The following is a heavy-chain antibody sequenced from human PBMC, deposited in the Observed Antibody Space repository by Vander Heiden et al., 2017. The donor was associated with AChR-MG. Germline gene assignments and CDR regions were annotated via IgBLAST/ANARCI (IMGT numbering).Heavy chain of an antibody. D-gene: IGHD2-15*01. J-gene: IGHJ1*01. V-gene: IGHV4-34*01. CDR1: GGSFSGYY. Sequence: QVQLQQWGAGLLKPSETLSLTCAVYGGSFSGYYLGWIRQPPGKGLEWIGEIKHSGSTNYNPSLKSRVTISVDTSKNQFSLKLSSVTAADTAVYYCARRLGYCSGGSCYSSLYFQHWGQGTLVTVSS. CDR3: ARRLGYCSGGSCYSSLYFQH. CDR2: IKHSGST.